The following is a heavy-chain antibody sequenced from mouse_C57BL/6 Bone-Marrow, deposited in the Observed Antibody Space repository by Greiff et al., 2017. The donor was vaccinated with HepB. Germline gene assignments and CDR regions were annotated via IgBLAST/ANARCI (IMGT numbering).Heavy chain of an antibody. CDR1: GYTFTSYW. Sequence: QVQLQQPGAGLVKPGASVKLSCKASGYTFTSYWMQWVKQRPGQGLEWIGEIDPSDSYTNYNQKFKGKATLTVDTSSSTAYMQLSSLTSEDSAVYYCAREVYSNPFAYWGQGTLVTVSA. CDR3: AREVYSNPFAY. D-gene: IGHD2-5*01. V-gene: IGHV1-50*01. J-gene: IGHJ3*01. CDR2: IDPSDSYT.